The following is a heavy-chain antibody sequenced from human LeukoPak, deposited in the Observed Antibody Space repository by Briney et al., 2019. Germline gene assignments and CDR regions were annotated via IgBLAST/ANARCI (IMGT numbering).Heavy chain of an antibody. CDR3: ARRAYCGGDCYTDY. CDR2: IYPGDSDT. Sequence: GESLKISCKGSGYSFTSYWIGWVRQRPGKGLEWMGMIYPGDSDTRYSPPFQGQVTISADKSISTAYLQWNSLKASVTAMYYCARRAYCGGDCYTDYCGQGTLVTVSS. D-gene: IGHD2-21*02. V-gene: IGHV5-51*01. CDR1: GYSFTSYW. J-gene: IGHJ4*02.